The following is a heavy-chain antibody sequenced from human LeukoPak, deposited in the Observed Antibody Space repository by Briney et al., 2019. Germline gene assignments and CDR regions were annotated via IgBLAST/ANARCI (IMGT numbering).Heavy chain of an antibody. CDR3: AKDTYIRGWYLDH. Sequence: GTSLRLSCAASGXTFSSHGMHWVRQAPGMGLEWVVLILYDGSNEYYADSVQGRFTISRYSSRNTLYLQMNSLRAEDTAVYYCAKDTYIRGWYLDHWGQGILVTVSS. J-gene: IGHJ4*02. D-gene: IGHD6-19*01. CDR1: GXTFSSHG. V-gene: IGHV3-30*18. CDR2: ILYDGSNE.